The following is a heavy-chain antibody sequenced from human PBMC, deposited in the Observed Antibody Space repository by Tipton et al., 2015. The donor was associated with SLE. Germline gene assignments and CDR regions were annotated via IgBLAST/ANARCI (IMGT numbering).Heavy chain of an antibody. J-gene: IGHJ3*02. CDR2: ISSSSSYT. Sequence: GSLRLSCAASGFTFSSYAMSWIRQAPGKGLEWVSYISSSSSYTNYADSVKGRFTISRDNAKNSLYLQMNSLRAEDTAVYYCARATPYYYDSSGSPSAFDIWGQGTMVTVSS. CDR1: GFTFSSYA. CDR3: ARATPYYYDSSGSPSAFDI. D-gene: IGHD3-22*01. V-gene: IGHV3-11*05.